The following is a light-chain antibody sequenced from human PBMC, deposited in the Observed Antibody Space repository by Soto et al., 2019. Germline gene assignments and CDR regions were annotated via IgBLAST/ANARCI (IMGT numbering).Light chain of an antibody. CDR3: VAWDDSLNGHV. J-gene: IGLJ1*01. Sequence: QSALTQPPSASGTPGQRVTISCSGGSSNMGTNTVSWYQQVPGTAPKVLIYVNDQRPSGVPGRFSGSNSGTSASLAISGLQPEDEADYYCVAWDDSLNGHVFGTGTKATVL. CDR1: SSNMGTNT. CDR2: VND. V-gene: IGLV1-44*01.